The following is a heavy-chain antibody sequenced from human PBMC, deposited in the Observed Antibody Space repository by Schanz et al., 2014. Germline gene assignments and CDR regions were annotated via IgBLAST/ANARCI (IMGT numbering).Heavy chain of an antibody. Sequence: EVQLVESGGGLVKPGGSLRLSCATSGLTFTSAWMSWVRQAPGKGLEWVSALSEGGGGTHYADSVRGRFTISSDSSKNKKKLKRSSERAEDTAEYKCAKGGDGPENQCDPWGQGNMXTDSA. D-gene: IGHD2-21*02. V-gene: IGHV3-23*04. CDR1: GLTFTSAW. CDR2: LSEGGGGT. J-gene: IGHJ5*02. CDR3: AKGGDGPENQCDP.